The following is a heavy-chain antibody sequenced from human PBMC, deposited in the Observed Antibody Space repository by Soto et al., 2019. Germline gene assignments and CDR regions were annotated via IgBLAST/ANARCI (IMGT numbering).Heavy chain of an antibody. J-gene: IGHJ4*02. Sequence: EVQLVESGGGLVKPGGSLRLSCAASGFTFSSYSMKWVRQAPGKGLEWVSSISSSSSYIYYADSVKGRFTISRDNAKNSLYLQMNSLRAEDTAVYYCARELGEGGYLPLGYWGQGTLVTVSS. D-gene: IGHD5-12*01. CDR1: GFTFSSYS. CDR3: ARELGEGGYLPLGY. V-gene: IGHV3-21*01. CDR2: ISSSSSYI.